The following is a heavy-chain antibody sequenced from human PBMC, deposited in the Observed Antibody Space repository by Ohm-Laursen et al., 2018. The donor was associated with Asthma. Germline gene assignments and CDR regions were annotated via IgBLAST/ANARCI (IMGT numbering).Heavy chain of an antibody. J-gene: IGHJ4*02. V-gene: IGHV3-33*01. D-gene: IGHD4-23*01. CDR3: ARASPKFTTVINY. CDR1: GLTFSSYG. Sequence: SLRLSCAASGLTFSSYGMHWVRQAPGKGLEWVAVIWYDGSNKYYADSVKGRFTISRDNSKNTLYLQMNSLRAEDTAVYYCARASPKFTTVINYWGQGTLVTVSS. CDR2: IWYDGSNK.